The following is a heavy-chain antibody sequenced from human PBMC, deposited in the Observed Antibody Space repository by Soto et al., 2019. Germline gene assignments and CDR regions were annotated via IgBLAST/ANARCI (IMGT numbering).Heavy chain of an antibody. CDR2: INPSGGST. CDR3: AREHHDSHSLMGYNWFDP. V-gene: IGHV1-46*01. Sequence: ASVKVSCKASGYSFTGYYMHWVRQAPGQGLEWMGIINPSGGSTSYAQKFQGRVTMTRDTSTSTVYMELSSLRSEDTAVYYCAREHHDSHSLMGYNWFDPWGQGTLVTVSS. D-gene: IGHD2-21*01. CDR1: GYSFTGYY. J-gene: IGHJ5*02.